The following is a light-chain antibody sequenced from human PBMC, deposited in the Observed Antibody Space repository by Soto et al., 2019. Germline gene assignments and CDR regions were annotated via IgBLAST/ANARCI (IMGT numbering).Light chain of an antibody. CDR2: AAS. CDR3: HRRCSTPEP. V-gene: IGKV1-39*01. CDR1: QSLSSY. Sequence: LSSHCVSVGDGVTITCRASQSLSSYLNWYQQQPGKAPKLLIYAASSLQSGVPSRFSGSGSGTDFTLTISMLPTEGFDTYLYHRRCSTPEPLGQAPRLAI. J-gene: IGKJ5*01.